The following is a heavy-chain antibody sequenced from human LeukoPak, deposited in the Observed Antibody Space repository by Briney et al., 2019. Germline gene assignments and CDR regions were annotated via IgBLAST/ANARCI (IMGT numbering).Heavy chain of an antibody. V-gene: IGHV4-59*01. CDR1: GVSISSYY. Sequence: PSETLSLTCTVSGVSISSYYWSWIRQPPGKGLEWIGYIYYSGSTNYNPSLKSRVTISLDTSKNQFSLKLSTVTAADTAVYYCATYYVGIGGRGHWGPGTLVTVSS. J-gene: IGHJ4*02. D-gene: IGHD2-15*01. CDR3: ATYYVGIGGRGH. CDR2: IYYSGST.